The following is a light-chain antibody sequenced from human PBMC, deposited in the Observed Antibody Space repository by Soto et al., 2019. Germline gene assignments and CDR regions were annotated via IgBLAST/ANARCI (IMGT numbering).Light chain of an antibody. CDR3: CSYAGSSTHVV. J-gene: IGLJ2*01. CDR2: EGT. V-gene: IGLV2-23*01. Sequence: QSALTQPASVSGSPGQSITISCTGTSSDVGTYNLVSWYQQCPGKAPKLMIYEGTKRPSGVSNRFSGSKSGNTASLTISGVQAEDEADYYCCSYAGSSTHVVFGGGTKLTVL. CDR1: SSDVGTYNL.